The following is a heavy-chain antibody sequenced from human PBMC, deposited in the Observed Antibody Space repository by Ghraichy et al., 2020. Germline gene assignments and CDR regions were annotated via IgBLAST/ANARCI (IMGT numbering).Heavy chain of an antibody. CDR3: ARIAPPPIGSSSWYGASDY. CDR1: GGSISSSNW. CDR2: IYHSGST. J-gene: IGHJ4*02. Sequence: SETLSLTCAVSGGSISSSNWWSWVRQPPGKGLEWIGEIYHSGSTNYNPSLKSRVTISVDKSKNQFSLKLSSVTAADTAVYYCARIAPPPIGSSSWYGASDYWGQGTLVTVSS. V-gene: IGHV4-4*02. D-gene: IGHD6-13*01.